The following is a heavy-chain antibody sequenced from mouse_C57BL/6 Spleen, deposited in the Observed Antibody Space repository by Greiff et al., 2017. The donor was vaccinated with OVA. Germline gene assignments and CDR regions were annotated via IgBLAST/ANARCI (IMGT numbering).Heavy chain of an antibody. CDR3: AREGVAGYARYD. J-gene: IGHJ4*01. Sequence: QVQLQQPGAELVKPGASVKLSCKASGYTFTSYWMHWVKQGPGQGLEWIGMIHPTSGSTNYNEKFKSKATLTVDKSSSTAYRHLTSLTSEDSAVDYWAREGVAGYARYDWGQATSVTVSS. CDR1: GYTFTSYW. V-gene: IGHV1-64*01. CDR2: IHPTSGST.